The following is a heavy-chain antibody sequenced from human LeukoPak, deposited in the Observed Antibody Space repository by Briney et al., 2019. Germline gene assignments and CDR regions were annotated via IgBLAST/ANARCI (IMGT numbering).Heavy chain of an antibody. CDR2: VNTVSSYI. D-gene: IGHD3-22*01. CDR3: ARLRRNSDRSDFFYYYDH. Sequence: PGGSLRLSCTASGFTFSDYSMNWVRQSPGKGLVWVASVNTVSSYIYYADSVRGRYTISRDNAKNSLFLQMNSLRAEDTAVYYCARLRRNSDRSDFFYYYDHWGQGTLVTVSS. V-gene: IGHV3-21*01. J-gene: IGHJ4*02. CDR1: GFTFSDYS.